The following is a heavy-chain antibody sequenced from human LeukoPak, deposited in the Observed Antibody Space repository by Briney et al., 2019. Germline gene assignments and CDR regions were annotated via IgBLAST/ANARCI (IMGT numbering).Heavy chain of an antibody. J-gene: IGHJ4*02. D-gene: IGHD6-19*01. CDR1: GFTFGDYF. Sequence: PGGSLRLSCTVSGFTFGDYFMHWFRQVPGEGLEWVGFIRTKRYGGTPEYAASVRGRFTISRDDSKSIAHLQMNSLKTEDTAVYYCASGSGWYSPDYWGQGTLVTVSS. CDR2: IRTKRYGGTP. V-gene: IGHV3-49*03. CDR3: ASGSGWYSPDY.